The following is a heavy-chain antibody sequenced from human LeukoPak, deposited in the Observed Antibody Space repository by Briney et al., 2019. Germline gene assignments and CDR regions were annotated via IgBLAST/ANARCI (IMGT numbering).Heavy chain of an antibody. CDR3: STGSGHAFDI. D-gene: IGHD3-10*01. CDR1: GFTFSSYW. CDR2: INSDRSST. J-gene: IGHJ3*02. Sequence: GGSLRLSCAASGFTFSSYWMHWVRQVPGKGPVWVSRINSDRSSTSYADSVKGRFTISRDNAKNTLYVQMNSLRAEDTAVYYCSTGSGHAFDIWGRGTMVTVSS. V-gene: IGHV3-74*01.